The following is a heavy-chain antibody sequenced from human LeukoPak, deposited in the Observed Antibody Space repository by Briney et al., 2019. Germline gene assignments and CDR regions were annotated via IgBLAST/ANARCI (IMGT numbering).Heavy chain of an antibody. Sequence: ASVKVSCKVSGYTLTELSMHWVRQAPGKGLEWMGGFDPEDGETIYAQKFQGRVTMTEDTSTDTAYMELSSLRSEDTAVYYCASSPGFWSGRRISSWFDPWGQGTLVTVSS. CDR3: ASSPGFWSGRRISSWFDP. CDR2: FDPEDGET. J-gene: IGHJ5*02. D-gene: IGHD3-3*01. V-gene: IGHV1-24*01. CDR1: GYTLTELS.